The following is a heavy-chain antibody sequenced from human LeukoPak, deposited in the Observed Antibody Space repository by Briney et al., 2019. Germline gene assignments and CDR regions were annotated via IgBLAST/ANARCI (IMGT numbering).Heavy chain of an antibody. Sequence: GGSLRLSCAASGFTFSSYWVHGARQAPGKGLAGVSRINSDGSSTSYADSVKGRFTISRDNAKNTLYLQMNSMRAEDTAVYYCEHELRGYYMAVWGKGTTVTVSS. D-gene: IGHD1-26*01. CDR3: EHELRGYYMAV. CDR1: GFTFSSYW. V-gene: IGHV3-74*01. J-gene: IGHJ6*03. CDR2: INSDGSST.